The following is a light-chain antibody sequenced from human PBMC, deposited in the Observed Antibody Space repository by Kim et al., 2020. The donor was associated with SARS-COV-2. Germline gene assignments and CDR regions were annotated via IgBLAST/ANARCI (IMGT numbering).Light chain of an antibody. CDR1: QSVSSSY. V-gene: IGKV3-20*01. CDR3: QQYGSSPRT. J-gene: IGKJ2*01. Sequence: EIVLTQSPGTLSLSPGERATLSCRASQSVSSSYLDWCQQKPGQAPRLLIHGASSRATGIPDRFSGSGSGTDFSLTISRLEPEDFVVYYCQQYGSSPRTFGQGTKLEIK. CDR2: GAS.